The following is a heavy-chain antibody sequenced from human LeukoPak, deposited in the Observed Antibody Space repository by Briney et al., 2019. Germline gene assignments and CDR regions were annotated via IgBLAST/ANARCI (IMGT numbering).Heavy chain of an antibody. V-gene: IGHV4-38-2*02. J-gene: IGHJ4*02. D-gene: IGHD2-15*01. Sequence: PSETLSLTCTVSGYSISSGYYWGWIRQPPGKGLEWIGNIYHSGSTYSNPSLKSRVIISVDTSKNQFSLKLSSVTAADTAVYYCARRALLTRYFDYWGQGTLVTVSS. CDR2: IYHSGST. CDR1: GYSISSGYY. CDR3: ARRALLTRYFDY.